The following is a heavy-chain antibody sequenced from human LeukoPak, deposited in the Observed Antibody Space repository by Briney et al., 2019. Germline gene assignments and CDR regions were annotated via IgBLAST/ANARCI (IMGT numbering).Heavy chain of an antibody. J-gene: IGHJ6*03. V-gene: IGHV3-21*01. Sequence: GGSLRLSCAASGFTVSSNYMSWVRQAPGKGLEWVSSISSSSSYIYYADSVKGRFTISRDNAKNSLYLQMNSLRAEDTAVYYCAKQGFLEWSPTPYYYYYYMDVWGKGTTVTVSS. CDR3: AKQGFLEWSPTPYYYYYYMDV. CDR2: ISSSSSYI. D-gene: IGHD3-3*01. CDR1: GFTVSSNY.